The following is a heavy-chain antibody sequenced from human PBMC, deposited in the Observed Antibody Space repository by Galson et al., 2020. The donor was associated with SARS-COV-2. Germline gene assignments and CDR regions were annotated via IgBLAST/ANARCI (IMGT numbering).Heavy chain of an antibody. D-gene: IGHD3-3*01. Sequence: ASVKVSCKASGYTFNTFGISWVRQAPGQGPEWLGWISEYDSSTKFSQKVQDRVTFTTDTSTTTAYMELRSLRSDDTAVYYCARATGYYDFWSGYLVVNWFEPWGQGTLVTVSS. V-gene: IGHV1-18*01. CDR1: GYTFNTFG. J-gene: IGHJ5*02. CDR3: ARATGYYDFWSGYLVVNWFEP. CDR2: ISEYDSST.